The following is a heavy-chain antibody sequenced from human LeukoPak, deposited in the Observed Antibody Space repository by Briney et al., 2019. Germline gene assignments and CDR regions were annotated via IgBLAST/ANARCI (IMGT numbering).Heavy chain of an antibody. J-gene: IGHJ4*02. V-gene: IGHV3-53*01. CDR1: GLIVSSNY. Sequence: GGSLRLSCAASGLIVSSNYMSWVRQAPGKGLEWVSVIYSGGSTYYADSVKGRFTISRDNSKNTLYLQMNSLRAEDTAVYYCARGLREAFDYWGQGTLVTVSS. CDR3: ARGLREAFDY. D-gene: IGHD5/OR15-5a*01. CDR2: IYSGGST.